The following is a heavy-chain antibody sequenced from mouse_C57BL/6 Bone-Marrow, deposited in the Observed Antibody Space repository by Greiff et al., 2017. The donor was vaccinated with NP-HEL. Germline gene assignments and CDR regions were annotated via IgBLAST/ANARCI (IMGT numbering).Heavy chain of an antibody. Sequence: EVKLVESGGGLVQPGESLKLSCESNEYEFPSHDMSWVRKTPEKRLELVAAINSDGGSTYYPDTMERRFIISRDNTKKTLYLQMSSLRSEDTALDYCARLYDGYFAMDYWGQGTSVTVSS. CDR2: INSDGGST. CDR3: ARLYDGYFAMDY. CDR1: EYEFPSHD. D-gene: IGHD2-3*01. J-gene: IGHJ4*01. V-gene: IGHV5-2*01.